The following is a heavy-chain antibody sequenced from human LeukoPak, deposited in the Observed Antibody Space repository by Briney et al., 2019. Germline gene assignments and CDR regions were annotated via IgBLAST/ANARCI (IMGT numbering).Heavy chain of an antibody. CDR2: IWYDGSNE. V-gene: IGHV3-33*01. Sequence: GGSLRLSCAASGFTFRSHGMHWVRQAPGKGLEWVAGIWYDGSNEDYADSVKGGFTISRDNSKNTLYLQMNSLRVEDTAVYYCARAGYSYGYYFDYWGQGTLVTDSS. CDR3: ARAGYSYGYYFDY. CDR1: GFTFRSHG. D-gene: IGHD5-18*01. J-gene: IGHJ4*02.